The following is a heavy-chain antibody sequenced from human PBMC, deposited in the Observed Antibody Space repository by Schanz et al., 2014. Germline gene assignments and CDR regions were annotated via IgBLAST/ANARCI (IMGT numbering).Heavy chain of an antibody. J-gene: IGHJ4*02. CDR3: ARGGSGSHYRLDY. CDR2: ISWNSGTI. Sequence: DVHLLESGGGLVQPGGSLRLSCAASGFTFDKYAMHWVRQAPGKGLEWVSVISWNSGTIGYADSVKGRFTISRDNAKNSLYLQMNSLRAEDTGLYCCARGGSGSHYRLDYWGQGTLVTVSS. D-gene: IGHD1-26*01. V-gene: IGHV3-9*01. CDR1: GFTFDKYA.